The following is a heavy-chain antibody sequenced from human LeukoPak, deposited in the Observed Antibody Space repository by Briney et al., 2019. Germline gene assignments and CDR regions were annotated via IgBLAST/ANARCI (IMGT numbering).Heavy chain of an antibody. V-gene: IGHV3-23*03. Sequence: GGSLRLACAASGFNFGGFAMTWVRQAPGGGRDWVSCIYSDGSGTFYSDSVKGRFTISRDNSKNILYLQMNNLRAEDTAIYYCAKDLNYGDGRWEFHTWGQGTLVTVSS. J-gene: IGHJ5*02. CDR2: IYSDGSGT. CDR3: AKDLNYGDGRWEFHT. D-gene: IGHD4-17*01. CDR1: GFNFGGFA.